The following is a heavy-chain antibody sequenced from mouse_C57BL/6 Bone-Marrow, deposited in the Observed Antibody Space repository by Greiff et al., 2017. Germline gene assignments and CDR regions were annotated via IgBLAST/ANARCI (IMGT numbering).Heavy chain of an antibody. Sequence: EVQRVESGGGLVQPGGSLKLSCAASGFTFSDYYMYWVRQTPEKRLEWVAYISNGGGSTYYPDTVKGRFTISRDNAKNTLYLQMSRLKSEDTAMYYCARHSAFYDGYYVAMDYWGQGTSVTVSS. J-gene: IGHJ4*01. CDR3: ARHSAFYDGYYVAMDY. D-gene: IGHD2-3*01. CDR1: GFTFSDYY. V-gene: IGHV5-12*01. CDR2: ISNGGGST.